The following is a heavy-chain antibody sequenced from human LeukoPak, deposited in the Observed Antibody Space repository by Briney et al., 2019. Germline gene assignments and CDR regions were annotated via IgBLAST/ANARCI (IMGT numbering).Heavy chain of an antibody. J-gene: IGHJ4*02. CDR3: ANPRYDFWSGYPHLEY. CDR1: GFTFSSYA. Sequence: GGSLRLSCAASGFTFSSYAMSWVRQAPGKGLEWVSAISGSGGSTYYADSVKGRFTISRDNSKNTLYLRMNSLRAEDTAVYYCANPRYDFWSGYPHLEYWGQGTLVTVSS. CDR2: ISGSGGST. V-gene: IGHV3-23*01. D-gene: IGHD3-3*01.